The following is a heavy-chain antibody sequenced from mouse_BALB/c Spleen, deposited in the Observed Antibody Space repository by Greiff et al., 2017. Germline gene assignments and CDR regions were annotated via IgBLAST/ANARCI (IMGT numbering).Heavy chain of an antibody. CDR3: ARKTTAARYWYFDV. V-gene: IGHV3-6*02. Sequence: VQLQQSGPGLVKPSQSLSLTCSVTGYSITSGYYWNWIRQFPGNKLEWMGYISYDGSNNYNPSLKNRISITRDTSKNQFFLKLNSVTTEDTATYYCARKTTAARYWYFDVWGAGTTVTVSS. D-gene: IGHD1-2*01. CDR1: GYSITSGYY. J-gene: IGHJ1*01. CDR2: ISYDGSN.